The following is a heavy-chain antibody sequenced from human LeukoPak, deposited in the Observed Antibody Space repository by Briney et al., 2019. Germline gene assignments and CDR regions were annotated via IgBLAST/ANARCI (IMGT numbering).Heavy chain of an antibody. D-gene: IGHD2-15*01. CDR3: ARDSVVVAATSLDY. J-gene: IGHJ4*02. CDR2: ISAYNGNT. Sequence: ASVKVSCKASGYTFTSYGISWVRQAPGQGLEWMGGISAYNGNTNYAQKHQGRVTMTTDTSTSTAYMELRSLRSDDTAGYYCARDSVVVAATSLDYGGQGTLVTVS. CDR1: GYTFTSYG. V-gene: IGHV1-18*01.